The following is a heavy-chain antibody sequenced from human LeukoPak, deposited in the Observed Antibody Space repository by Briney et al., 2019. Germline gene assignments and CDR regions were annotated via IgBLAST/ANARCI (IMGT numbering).Heavy chain of an antibody. V-gene: IGHV3-30*18. CDR3: AKDSWELLYYFDY. CDR1: GFTFSSYG. J-gene: IGHJ4*02. Sequence: GRSLRLFCAASGFTFSSYGMHWVRQAPGKGLEWVAVISYDGSNKYYADSVKGRFTISRDNSKNTLYLQMNSLRAEDTAVYYCAKDSWELLYYFDYWGQGTLVTVSS. D-gene: IGHD1-26*01. CDR2: ISYDGSNK.